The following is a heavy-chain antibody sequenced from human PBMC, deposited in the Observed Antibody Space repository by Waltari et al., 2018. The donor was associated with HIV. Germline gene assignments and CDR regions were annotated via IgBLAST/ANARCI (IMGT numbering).Heavy chain of an antibody. V-gene: IGHV3-23*01. Sequence: EVQLLESGGGLVQPGGSLRLSCAASGFTFSSYAMSWVRPAPGKGLGVVSTVGGRGGSTNYADSVKGRFTISRDNSKNTLYLQMNSLRAEDTAVYYCANSLLGIGASFDYWGQGTLVTVSS. CDR2: VGGRGGST. D-gene: IGHD7-27*01. CDR3: ANSLLGIGASFDY. J-gene: IGHJ4*02. CDR1: GFTFSSYA.